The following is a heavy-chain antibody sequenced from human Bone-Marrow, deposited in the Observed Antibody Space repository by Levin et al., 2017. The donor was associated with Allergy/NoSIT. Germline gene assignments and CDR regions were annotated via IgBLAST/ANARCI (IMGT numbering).Heavy chain of an antibody. CDR2: ISGSGGDT. CDR3: AKGAVAVAGNYYYFDS. V-gene: IGHV3-23*01. J-gene: IGHJ4*02. CDR1: GFTSDIFA. Sequence: GGSLRLSCAASGFTSDIFAMNWVRQAPGKGLEWVSTISGSGGDTYYADSVKGRFTISRDNSRNTMYLQMNRLRADDTAVYYCAKGAVAVAGNYYYFDSWGQGTLVSVSS. D-gene: IGHD6-19*01.